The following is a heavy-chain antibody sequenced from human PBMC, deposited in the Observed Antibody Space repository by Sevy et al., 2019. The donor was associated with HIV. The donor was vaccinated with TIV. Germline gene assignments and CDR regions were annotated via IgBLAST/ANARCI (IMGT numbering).Heavy chain of an antibody. CDR1: GFTFNNYD. Sequence: GGSLRLSCAASGFTFNNYDMSWVRQAPGKGLEWVSAITSDGTTHYGDSVKGRFTISRDNSKDTLYLQMNSLKAEDAAVCYCARKAPRRGDFWGLGTLVTVSS. CDR3: ARKAPRRGDF. J-gene: IGHJ4*02. CDR2: ITSDGTT. V-gene: IGHV3-23*01. D-gene: IGHD3-10*01.